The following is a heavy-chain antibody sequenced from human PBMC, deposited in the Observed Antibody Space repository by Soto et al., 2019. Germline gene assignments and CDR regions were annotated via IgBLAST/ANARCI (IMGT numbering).Heavy chain of an antibody. CDR3: ARDRRFGELRYYYGMDV. J-gene: IGHJ6*02. Sequence: GSLRLSCAASGFTFSSYSMNWVRQAPGKGLEWVSYISSSSSTIYYADSVKGRFTISRDNAKNSLYLQMNSLRDEDTAVYYCARDRRFGELRYYYGMDVWGQGXTVTVSS. CDR1: GFTFSSYS. D-gene: IGHD3-10*01. CDR2: ISSSSSTI. V-gene: IGHV3-48*02.